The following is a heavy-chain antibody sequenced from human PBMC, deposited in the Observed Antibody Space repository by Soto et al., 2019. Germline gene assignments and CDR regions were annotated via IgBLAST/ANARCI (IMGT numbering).Heavy chain of an antibody. CDR3: AKDLTGPQYSTSWYEFDL. Sequence: SVKVSCKASGGTFSSYAISWVRQAPGQGLEWMGGIIPIFGTANYAQKFQGRVTITADESTSTAYMELNSLRAEDTAVYYCAKDLTGPQYSTSWYEFDLWGQGTLVTVSS. V-gene: IGHV1-69*13. CDR2: IIPIFGTA. J-gene: IGHJ5*02. CDR1: GGTFSSYA. D-gene: IGHD6-13*01.